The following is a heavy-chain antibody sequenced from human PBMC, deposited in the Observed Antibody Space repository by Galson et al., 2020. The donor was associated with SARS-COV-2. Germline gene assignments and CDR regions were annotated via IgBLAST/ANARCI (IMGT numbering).Heavy chain of an antibody. CDR1: SESFSSYY. D-gene: IGHD2-15*01. V-gene: IGHV4-34*01. J-gene: IGHJ4*02. Sequence: SETLSLTCAVHSESFSSYYWNWIRPPPAKGLEWIAVTNNSGRPNYTPSFKRRVAISIETSENQFSLKLNSVTAADTAVYYCARESYLCGPKKYCYFDSWGQGTLVTVSS. CDR3: ARESYLCGPKKYCYFDS. CDR2: TNNSGRP.